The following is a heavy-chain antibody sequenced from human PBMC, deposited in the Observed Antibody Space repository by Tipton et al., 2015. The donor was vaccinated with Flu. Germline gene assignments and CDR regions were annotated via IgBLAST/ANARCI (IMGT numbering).Heavy chain of an antibody. D-gene: IGHD2-2*01. Sequence: TLSLTCAVYGGSFSGYYWSWIRQPPGKGLEWIGEINHSGSTNYNPSLKSRVTISVDTSKNQFSLKLSSVTAADTAVYHCARYQLGYWGQGTLVTVSS. CDR2: INHSGST. V-gene: IGHV4-34*01. CDR1: GGSFSGYY. J-gene: IGHJ4*02. CDR3: ARYQLGY.